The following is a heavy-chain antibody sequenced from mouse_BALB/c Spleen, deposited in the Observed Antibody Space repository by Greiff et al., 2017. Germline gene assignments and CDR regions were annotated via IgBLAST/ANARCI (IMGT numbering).Heavy chain of an antibody. V-gene: IGHV10-3*03. CDR1: GFTFNTYA. Sequence: EVQLQQSGGGLVQPKGSLKLSCAASGFTFNTYAMHWVCQAPGKGLEWVARIRSKSNNYATYYADSVKDRFTISRDDSQSMLYLQMNNLKTEDTAMYYCVREDDYDDYYAMDYWGQGTSVTVSS. CDR2: IRSKSNNYAT. J-gene: IGHJ4*01. CDR3: VREDDYDDYYAMDY. D-gene: IGHD2-4*01.